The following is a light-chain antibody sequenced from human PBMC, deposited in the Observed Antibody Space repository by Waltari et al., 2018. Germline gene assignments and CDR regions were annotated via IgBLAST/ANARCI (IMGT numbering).Light chain of an antibody. CDR1: SNDVGGYDY. J-gene: IGLJ3*02. CDR2: DVS. V-gene: IGLV2-11*01. Sequence: QSALTQSRSVSGSPGPPVTISCTGTSNDVGGYDYVSWYQQHPGKAPKLMIYDVSKRPSGVPDRFSGSKSGNTASLTISGLQAEDEADYYCCSYAGAYTWVFGGGTKLTVL. CDR3: CSYAGAYTWV.